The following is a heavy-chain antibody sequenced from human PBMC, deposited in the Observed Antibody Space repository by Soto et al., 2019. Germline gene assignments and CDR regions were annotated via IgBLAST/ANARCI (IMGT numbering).Heavy chain of an antibody. CDR2: ISAYNGNT. CDR1: VYTFTSYG. D-gene: IGHD1-1*01. CDR3: ARVGFWYNWNVTPLRWFDP. V-gene: IGHV1-18*01. Sequence: GASVNVSCKASVYTFTSYGISWVRQAPGQGLEWMGWISAYNGNTNYAQKLQGRVTMTTDTSTSTAYMELRSLRSDDTAVYYCARVGFWYNWNVTPLRWFDPWGQGTLVTVSS. J-gene: IGHJ5*02.